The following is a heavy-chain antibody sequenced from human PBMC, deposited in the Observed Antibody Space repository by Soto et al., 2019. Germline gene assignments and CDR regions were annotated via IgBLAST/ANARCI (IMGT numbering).Heavy chain of an antibody. V-gene: IGHV1-18*01. CDR2: ISAYNGNT. Sequence: QVQLVQSGAEVKKPGASVKVSCKASGYTFTSYGISWVRQAPGQGLEWMGWISAYNGNTNYAQKLQGRVTMTTDTSTSTAYMELRSLRSDDTAVYYCARDLYYDDVWGSYRTARRAQDAFDIWGQGAMVTVSS. D-gene: IGHD3-16*02. J-gene: IGHJ3*02. CDR1: GYTFTSYG. CDR3: ARDLYYDDVWGSYRTARRAQDAFDI.